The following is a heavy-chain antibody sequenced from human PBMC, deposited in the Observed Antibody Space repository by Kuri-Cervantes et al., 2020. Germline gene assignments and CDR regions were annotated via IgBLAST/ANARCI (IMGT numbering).Heavy chain of an antibody. CDR1: GFTFSNNW. CDR3: ARYHLYYMDV. J-gene: IGHJ6*03. CDR2: IKQDGSEK. Sequence: GESLKISCAASGFTFSNNWMSWVRQAPGKGLEWVANIKQDGSEKYYVDSVKGRFTASRDNARNSLYLQMNSLRAEDTAVYYCARYHLYYMDVWGKGTTVTVSS. V-gene: IGHV3-7*01.